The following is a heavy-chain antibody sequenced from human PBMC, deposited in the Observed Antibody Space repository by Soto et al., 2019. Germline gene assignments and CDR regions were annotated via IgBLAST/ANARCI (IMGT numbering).Heavy chain of an antibody. D-gene: IGHD4-17*01. J-gene: IGHJ4*02. CDR1: GFIFSDFW. CDR2: MDTNGLIT. V-gene: IGHV3-74*03. Sequence: GGSLRLSCAASGFIFSDFWMHWVRQAPGKGLVWVSRMDTNGLITTYADSVKGQFTISRDNAKNTLYLQMNSLRVEDTAMYYCVRFLSTTGSVWWGQGTLVTVSS. CDR3: VRFLSTTGSVW.